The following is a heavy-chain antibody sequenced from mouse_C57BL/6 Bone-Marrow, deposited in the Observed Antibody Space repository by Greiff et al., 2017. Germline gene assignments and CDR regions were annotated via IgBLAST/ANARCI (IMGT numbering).Heavy chain of an antibody. V-gene: IGHV1-69*01. J-gene: IGHJ4*01. CDR1: GYTFTSYW. CDR3: ARTGVYYYGSSYAMDY. D-gene: IGHD1-1*01. CDR2: IDPSASYT. Sequence: QVQLQQPGAELVMPGASVKLSCKASGYTFTSYWMHWVKQRPGQGLEWIGEIDPSASYTNYNQKFTGKSTLTVDKSSSTAYMQLSILTSEDSAVYYCARTGVYYYGSSYAMDYWGQGTSVTVSS.